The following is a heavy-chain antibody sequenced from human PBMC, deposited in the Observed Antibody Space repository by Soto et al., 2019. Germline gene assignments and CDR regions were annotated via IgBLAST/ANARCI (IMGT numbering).Heavy chain of an antibody. D-gene: IGHD2-21*01. CDR1: GFTFNNFA. V-gene: IGHV3-33*01. Sequence: QVELVESVGGVVQPGTSLRLSCEASGFTFNNFAMHWVRQAPGKGLEWLAAIWYDGKNRKYADSVRGRFSISRDNSENTLFLQMNSLRAEDTAVYYCARDSVGGGTVVALIDYWGQGTLVSVSS. CDR2: IWYDGKNR. J-gene: IGHJ4*02. CDR3: ARDSVGGGTVVALIDY.